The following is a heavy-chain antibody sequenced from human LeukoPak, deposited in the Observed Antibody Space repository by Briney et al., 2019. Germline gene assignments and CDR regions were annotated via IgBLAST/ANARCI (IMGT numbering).Heavy chain of an antibody. CDR1: GFTSSNNW. V-gene: IGHV3-7*01. D-gene: IGHD2-15*01. CDR3: ARGWGEKGRCRGGTCNNPEFDY. Sequence: RGFRRLSCAASGFTSSNNWMNWVRQAAGKGLEWVANIKGSGREKYYLDSVKGRFTISRDNAWDSLDLQMNSLTVEDTAVYYCARGWGEKGRCRGGTCNNPEFDYWGQGVLVTVSS. J-gene: IGHJ4*02. CDR2: IKGSGREK.